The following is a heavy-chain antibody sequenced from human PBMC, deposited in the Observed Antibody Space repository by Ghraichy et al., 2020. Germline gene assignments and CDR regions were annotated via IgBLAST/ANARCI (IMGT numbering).Heavy chain of an antibody. J-gene: IGHJ4*01. CDR1: GASISDSYYY. Sequence: SQTLSLTCTVSGASISDSYYYWGWIRQPPGKGLEWIGSIYHSGSTNYNPSLNGRVTISIDTSRNQFSLKLSSVTAADTGVYYCARPSAAAGYYYFDFWGHGTLVTVSS. CDR2: IYHSGST. D-gene: IGHD6-13*01. CDR3: ARPSAAAGYYYFDF. V-gene: IGHV4-39*01.